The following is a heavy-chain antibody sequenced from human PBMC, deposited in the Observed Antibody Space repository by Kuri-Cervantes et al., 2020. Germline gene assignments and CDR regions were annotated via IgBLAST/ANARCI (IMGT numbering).Heavy chain of an antibody. V-gene: IGHV6-1*01. J-gene: IGHJ4*02. D-gene: IGHD5-18*01. CDR3: ARARVVDTAMVGKYPNFDY. CDR1: GDTVSINSAA. CDR2: TYYRSKWYN. Sequence: SQTLSLTSAISGDTVSINSAAWNWIRQSPSRGLGWLGRTYYRSKWYNDYAVSVKSRITINPDTSKNQFSLQLNFVTPEDTAVYYCARARVVDTAMVGKYPNFDYWGQGTLVTVSS.